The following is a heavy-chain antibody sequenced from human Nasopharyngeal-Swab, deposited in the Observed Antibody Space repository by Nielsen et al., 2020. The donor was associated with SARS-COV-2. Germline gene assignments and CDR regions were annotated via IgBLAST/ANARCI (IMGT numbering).Heavy chain of an antibody. Sequence: SVKVSCKASGGSFINEAINWVRQAPGQGLEWMGGIIPVSVTANYAQKFQGRVTIIADESTSTVYMSLISLTSDDTAIYYCARAANLRVLEMPPSNSRAQYFYAMDVWGQGTTVTVSS. J-gene: IGHJ6*02. CDR1: GGSFINEA. CDR2: IIPVSVTA. V-gene: IGHV1-69*13. D-gene: IGHD5-24*01. CDR3: ARAANLRVLEMPPSNSRAQYFYAMDV.